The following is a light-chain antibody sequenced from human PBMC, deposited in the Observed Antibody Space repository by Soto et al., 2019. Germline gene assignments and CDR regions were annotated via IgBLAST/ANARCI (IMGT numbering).Light chain of an antibody. CDR1: QSVSSSY. J-gene: IGKJ1*01. Sequence: EIVLTQSPGTLSLSPGERATLSCRASQSVSSSYLAWYQQKPGQAPRLLIYGASSRATGIPDRFSGSGSGTDLTLTISRLEPEDFAVYYCQQYGSSPVRTFGQGTKVEIK. V-gene: IGKV3-20*01. CDR2: GAS. CDR3: QQYGSSPVRT.